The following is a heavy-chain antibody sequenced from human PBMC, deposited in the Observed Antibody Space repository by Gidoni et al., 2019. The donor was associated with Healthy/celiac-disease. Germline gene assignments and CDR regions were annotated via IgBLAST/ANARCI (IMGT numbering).Heavy chain of an antibody. V-gene: IGHV3-23*01. Sequence: EVQLLESGGGLVQPGGSLRLSCAASEFTFRNYAMSWVRQAPGKGLEWVSGIDGSGGSTYYADSVKGRFTISRDNSKNTLYLQMNSLRAEDTAVYYCAKGDNYYDSSGDYWGQGTLVTVSS. J-gene: IGHJ4*02. CDR3: AKGDNYYDSSGDY. CDR2: IDGSGGST. D-gene: IGHD3-22*01. CDR1: EFTFRNYA.